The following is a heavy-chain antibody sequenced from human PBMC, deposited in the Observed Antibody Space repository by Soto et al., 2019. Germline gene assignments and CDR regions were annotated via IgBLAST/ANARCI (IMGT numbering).Heavy chain of an antibody. D-gene: IGHD2-15*01. V-gene: IGHV3-33*01. CDR1: GFTFSSYG. J-gene: IGHJ4*02. CDR3: GRDGCRGGSCCSVGY. Sequence: QVQLVESGGGVVQPGRSLRLSCAASGFTFSSYGMHWVRQAPGKGLEWVAVIWYDGSNKYYADSVKGRFTISRDNSKKTLYLQMNSLRAEVPAVYYCGRDGCRGGSCCSVGYWGQGTLVTVSS. CDR2: IWYDGSNK.